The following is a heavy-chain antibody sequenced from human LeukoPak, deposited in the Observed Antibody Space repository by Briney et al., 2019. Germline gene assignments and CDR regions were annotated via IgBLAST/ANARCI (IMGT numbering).Heavy chain of an antibody. CDR3: ARGRDYYGSGNYQGMDV. D-gene: IGHD3-10*01. J-gene: IGHJ6*04. CDR1: GFTFSSYA. CDR2: ISYDGSNK. Sequence: GGSLRLSCAASGFTFSSYAMHWVRQAPGKGLEWVVLISYDGSNKYYADSVKGRFTISRDNSKNTLYLQINSLRAEDTAVYYCARGRDYYGSGNYQGMDVWGKGTTVTVSS. V-gene: IGHV3-30*04.